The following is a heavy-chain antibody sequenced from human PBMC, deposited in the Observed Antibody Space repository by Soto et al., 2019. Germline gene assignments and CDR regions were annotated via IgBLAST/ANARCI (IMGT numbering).Heavy chain of an antibody. Sequence: QVQLQESGPGLVKPSQTLSLTCTVSGGSISSGGYYWSWIRQHPGKGLEWIGYIYYNGSTYYNPSLKSRVTISVDTAKNQFSLKLSSVTAADRAVYYCARDRGPWTNSDYWGQGTLVTVSS. CDR1: GGSISSGGYY. D-gene: IGHD1-26*01. CDR3: ARDRGPWTNSDY. V-gene: IGHV4-31*03. CDR2: IYYNGST. J-gene: IGHJ4*02.